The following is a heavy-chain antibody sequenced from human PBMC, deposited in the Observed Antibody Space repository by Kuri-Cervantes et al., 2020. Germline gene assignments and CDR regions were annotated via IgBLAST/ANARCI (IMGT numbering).Heavy chain of an antibody. CDR2: ISGSGGST. J-gene: IGHJ4*02. CDR1: GFTFSSYA. D-gene: IGHD3-3*01. CDR3: AKDRLDYDFWSGYYLNYFDY. V-gene: IGHV3-23*01. Sequence: GGSLRLSCAASGFTFSSYAMSWVRQAPGKGLEWVSAISGSGGSTYYADSVKGRFTISRDNSKNTLYLQMNSLRAEDTAVYYCAKDRLDYDFWSGYYLNYFDYWGQGTLVTDSS.